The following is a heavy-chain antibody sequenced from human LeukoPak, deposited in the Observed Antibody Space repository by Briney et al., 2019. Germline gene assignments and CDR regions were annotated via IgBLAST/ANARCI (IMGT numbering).Heavy chain of an antibody. D-gene: IGHD3-9*01. CDR2: IIPIFGTA. CDR3: ARQRGFDLYNCYYMDV. CDR1: GGTFSSYA. Sequence: SVKVSCKASGGTFSSYAISWVRQAPGQGLEWMGGIIPIFGTANYAQKFQGRVTITADKSTSTAYMELSSLRSEDTVVYYCARQRGFDLYNCYYMDVWGKGTTVTVSS. V-gene: IGHV1-69*06. J-gene: IGHJ6*03.